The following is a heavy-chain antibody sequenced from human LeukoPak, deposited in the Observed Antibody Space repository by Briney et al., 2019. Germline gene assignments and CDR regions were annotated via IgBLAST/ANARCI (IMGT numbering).Heavy chain of an antibody. CDR1: GFTVSSNY. Sequence: GGSLRLSCAASGFTVSSNYMSWVRQAPGKGLEWVSVIYSGGSTYYADSVKGRFTISRDNSKNTLYLQMNSLRAKDTAVYYCARDLQGSSWYLNAFDIWGQGAMVTVSS. CDR2: IYSGGST. V-gene: IGHV3-66*01. J-gene: IGHJ3*02. CDR3: ARDLQGSSWYLNAFDI. D-gene: IGHD6-13*01.